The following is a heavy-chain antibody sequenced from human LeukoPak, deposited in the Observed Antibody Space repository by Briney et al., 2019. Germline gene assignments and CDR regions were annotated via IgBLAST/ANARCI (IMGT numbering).Heavy chain of an antibody. CDR3: ARSSSWGNYYYYYMDV. J-gene: IGHJ6*03. V-gene: IGHV4-61*02. CDR2: IYTSGST. CDR1: GGSISSGSYY. Sequence: SETLSLTCTVSGGSISSGSYYWSWIRQPAGKGLEGIGRIYTSGSTNYNPSLKSRVTISVDTSKNQFSLKLSSVTAADTAVYYCARSSSWGNYYYYYMDVWGKGTTVTVSS. D-gene: IGHD6-13*01.